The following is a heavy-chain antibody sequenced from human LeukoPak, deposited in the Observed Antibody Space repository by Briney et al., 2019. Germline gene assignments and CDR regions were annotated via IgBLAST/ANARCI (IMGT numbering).Heavy chain of an antibody. J-gene: IGHJ4*02. D-gene: IGHD3-22*01. Sequence: SETLSLTCTVSGGSISSSSYYWGWIRQPPGKGLEWIGSIYYSGSTYYNPSLKSRVTISVDTSKNQFSLRLSSVTAADTAVYYCARLVAGNYYDSSGYRFDYWGQGTLVTVSS. V-gene: IGHV4-39*01. CDR2: IYYSGST. CDR1: GGSISSSSYY. CDR3: ARLVAGNYYDSSGYRFDY.